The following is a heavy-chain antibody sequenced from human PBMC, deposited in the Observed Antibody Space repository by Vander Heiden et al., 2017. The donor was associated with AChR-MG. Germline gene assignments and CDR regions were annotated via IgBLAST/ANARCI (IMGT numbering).Heavy chain of an antibody. D-gene: IGHD2-15*01. V-gene: IGHV4-4*02. CDR2: MFQSGSI. CDR1: GGSIRGSNW. Sequence: VLLQESVPALVKPSGTLSHTCVVAGGSIRGSNWSSCGRQPPANGLESSGGMFQSGSINYDPSRRSRVTIAIDKSNNQFSLKLRSVTAADTAVYYCASLRRSCSGGSCYSDFKDWGQGTLVSVSS. J-gene: IGHJ1*01. CDR3: ASLRRSCSGGSCYSDFKD.